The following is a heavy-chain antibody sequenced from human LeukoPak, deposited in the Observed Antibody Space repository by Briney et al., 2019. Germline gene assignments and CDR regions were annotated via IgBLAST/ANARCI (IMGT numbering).Heavy chain of an antibody. V-gene: IGHV3-23*01. CDR1: RFTFSSYA. CDR3: AKGVSYSSDLYYNAMDV. J-gene: IGHJ6*02. D-gene: IGHD6-19*01. CDR2: ISGGGGRT. Sequence: GGSLRLACAASRFTFSSYAMTWVRQAPGEGLEWVSAISGGGGRTFYADSVKGRFTISRDNSKNTLYLQMNSLRADDTAVYYCAKGVSYSSDLYYNAMDVWGQGTTVTVSS.